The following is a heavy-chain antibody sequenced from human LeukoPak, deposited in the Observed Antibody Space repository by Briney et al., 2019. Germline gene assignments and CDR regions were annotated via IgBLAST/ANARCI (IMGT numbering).Heavy chain of an antibody. CDR2: IKSKTDGGTT. D-gene: IGHD3-9*01. Sequence: GGSLRLSCAASGFTFSNAWMSWVRQAPGKGLEWVGRIKSKTDGGTTNYAAPVKGRFTISSDDSKNTLYLQMNSLKTEDTAVYYCTTDRYYFAWSYNWFDPWGQGTLVTVSS. J-gene: IGHJ5*02. CDR1: GFTFSNAW. V-gene: IGHV3-15*01. CDR3: TTDRYYFAWSYNWFDP.